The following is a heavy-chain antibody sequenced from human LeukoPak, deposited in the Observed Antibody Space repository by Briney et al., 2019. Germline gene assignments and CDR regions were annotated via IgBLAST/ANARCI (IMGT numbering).Heavy chain of an antibody. D-gene: IGHD3-3*01. CDR2: IRYDGSNI. Sequence: GGSLRLSCAASGFTFSNYDMHWVRQAPGKGLEWVAFIRYDGSNIYYADSVKGRFTISRDNSKNTLYLQVNSLRAEDTAVYYCAKLAEWLTSAFDIWGQGTMVTVSS. J-gene: IGHJ3*02. V-gene: IGHV3-30*02. CDR1: GFTFSNYD. CDR3: AKLAEWLTSAFDI.